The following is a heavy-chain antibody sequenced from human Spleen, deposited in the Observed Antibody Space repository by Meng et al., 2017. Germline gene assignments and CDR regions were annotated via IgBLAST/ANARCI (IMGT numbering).Heavy chain of an antibody. CDR1: GGSFSGYY. D-gene: IGHD5-12*01. CDR2: INHSGST. V-gene: IGHV4-34*01. CDR3: ARGNVATFLGY. Sequence: QVQLQQWGAGLLKPSETLSLTCAVYGGSFSGYYWTWIRQPPGKGLESIGEINHSGSTNYNPSLKSRVTISVDTSKNQFSLNLRPVTAADTAVYYCARGNVATFLGYWGQGALVTVSS. J-gene: IGHJ4*02.